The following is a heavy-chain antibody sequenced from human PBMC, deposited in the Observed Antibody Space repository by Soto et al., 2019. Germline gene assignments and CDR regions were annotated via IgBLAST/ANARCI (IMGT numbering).Heavy chain of an antibody. CDR1: GYTFTGYY. CDR3: ASSYDYVWGSYHH. D-gene: IGHD3-16*02. J-gene: IGHJ4*02. V-gene: IGHV1-2*02. CDR2: INPNSGGT. Sequence: ASVKVSCKASGYTFTGYYMHWVLQAAGQGLEWMGWINPNSGGTNYAQKFQGRVTMTRDTSISTAYMELSRLRSDDTAVYYCASSYDYVWGSYHHWGQGTLVTVSS.